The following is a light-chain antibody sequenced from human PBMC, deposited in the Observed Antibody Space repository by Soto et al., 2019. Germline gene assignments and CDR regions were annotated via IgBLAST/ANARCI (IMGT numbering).Light chain of an antibody. CDR2: GST. J-gene: IGLJ1*01. CDR1: SSNIGAGYD. V-gene: IGLV1-40*01. Sequence: QSVLTQPPSVSGAPGQRVTISCIGSSSNIGAGYDVHWYQHLPGTAPKLLIYGSTNRPSGVPDRFSGSKSGNTASLTISGLQTEDEADYYCSSYTSGSTYVFGTGTKVTVL. CDR3: SSYTSGSTYV.